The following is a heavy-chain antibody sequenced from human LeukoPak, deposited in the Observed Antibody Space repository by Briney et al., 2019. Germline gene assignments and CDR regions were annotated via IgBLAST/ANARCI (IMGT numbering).Heavy chain of an antibody. D-gene: IGHD1-26*01. CDR3: ARYSGGYYDFDY. J-gene: IGHJ4*02. CDR2: IYHSGST. V-gene: IGHV4-59*01. CDR1: GGSINSYY. Sequence: PSETLSLTCTVSGGSINSYYWNWIRQPPGKGLEWIGYIYHSGSTNYNPSLKSRVTISVDTSKNQFSLKLSFVTAADTAVYYCARYSGGYYDFDYWGQGTLVTVSS.